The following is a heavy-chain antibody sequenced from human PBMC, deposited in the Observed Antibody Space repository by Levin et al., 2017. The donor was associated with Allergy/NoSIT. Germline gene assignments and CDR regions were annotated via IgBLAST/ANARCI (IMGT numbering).Heavy chain of an antibody. CDR2: ISSGSSYI. CDR3: AGLSTHGSGIYLDY. Sequence: PGGSLRLSCAASGFTFSTYSMNWVRQAPGKGLEWVSSISSGSSYIYYADSVKGRFTISRDNAKNSLYLQMNSLRAVVTAVYYCAGLSTHGSGIYLDYWGQGTLVTVS. D-gene: IGHD3-10*01. V-gene: IGHV3-21*01. J-gene: IGHJ4*02. CDR1: GFTFSTYS.